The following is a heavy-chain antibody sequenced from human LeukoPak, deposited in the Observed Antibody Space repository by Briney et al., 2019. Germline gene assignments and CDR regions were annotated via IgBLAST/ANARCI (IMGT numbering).Heavy chain of an antibody. V-gene: IGHV3-30*03. CDR2: ISDDGSSE. CDR1: GFSFSSYG. Sequence: GGSLRLSCAASGFSFSSYGMHWVRQAPGKGLEWVAGISDDGSSEYYADSVRGRFTISRDNSKNMLYLQMNSMRAEDTAVYYCAGGWYFFDYCGQGTLVIVSS. J-gene: IGHJ4*02. D-gene: IGHD2-15*01. CDR3: AGGWYFFDY.